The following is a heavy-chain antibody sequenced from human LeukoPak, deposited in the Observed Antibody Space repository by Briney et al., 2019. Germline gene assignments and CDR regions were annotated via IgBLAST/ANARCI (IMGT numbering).Heavy chain of an antibody. V-gene: IGHV4-31*03. Sequence: SQTLSLTCTVSGGSISSGDYYWCWIRQHPGKGLEWIGYIYYSGSTYYNPSLKSRLTISVDTSKNQFSLKLSSVTAADTAVYYCARAYGDYPLNNWFDPWGQGTLVTVSS. CDR1: GGSISSGDYY. D-gene: IGHD4-17*01. CDR2: IYYSGST. CDR3: ARAYGDYPLNNWFDP. J-gene: IGHJ5*02.